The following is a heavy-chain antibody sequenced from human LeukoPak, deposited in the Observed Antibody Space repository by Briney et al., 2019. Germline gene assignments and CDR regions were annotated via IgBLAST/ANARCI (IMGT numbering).Heavy chain of an antibody. CDR3: ARDGRFYDILTGFDY. V-gene: IGHV3-21*01. Sequence: GRSLRLSCAASGFRFDDYAMHWVRQAPGKGLEWVSSISSSSSYIYYADSVKGRFTISRDNAKNSLYLQMNSLRAEDTAVYYCARDGRFYDILTGFDYWGQGTLVTVSS. J-gene: IGHJ4*02. D-gene: IGHD3-9*01. CDR1: GFRFDDYA. CDR2: ISSSSSYI.